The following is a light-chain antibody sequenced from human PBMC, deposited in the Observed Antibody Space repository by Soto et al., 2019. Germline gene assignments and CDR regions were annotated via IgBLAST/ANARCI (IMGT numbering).Light chain of an antibody. V-gene: IGKV1-39*01. CDR2: TAS. CDR3: QQSYSSSLT. J-gene: IGKJ1*01. CDR1: QSISTY. Sequence: DIQMTPSPSSLSASVGHRVTITCRASQSISTYLNWYQQNPGKAPKLLIYTASTLHSGVPSRFSRSGSRTDFTLTISALQPEDFATYYCQQSYSSSLTFGQGTKVEVQ.